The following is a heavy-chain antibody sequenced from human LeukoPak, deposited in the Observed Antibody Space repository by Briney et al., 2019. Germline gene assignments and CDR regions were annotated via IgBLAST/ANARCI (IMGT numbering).Heavy chain of an antibody. D-gene: IGHD3-9*01. J-gene: IGHJ4*02. CDR2: ISGSGGST. CDR1: GFTFSSYA. V-gene: IGHV3-23*01. CDR3: AKDVLRYFDWLLWIHL. Sequence: PGGSLRLPCAASGFTFSSYAMSWVRQAPGKGLEWVSAISGSGGSTYYADSVKGRFTISRDNSKNTLYLQMNSLRAEDTAVYYCAKDVLRYFDWLLWIHLWGQGTLVTVSS.